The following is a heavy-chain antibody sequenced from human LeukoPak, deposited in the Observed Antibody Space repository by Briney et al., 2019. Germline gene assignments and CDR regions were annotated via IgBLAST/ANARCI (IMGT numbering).Heavy chain of an antibody. V-gene: IGHV4-34*01. CDR3: ARGGGFVVVPAAARGLGFDP. CDR2: INHSGST. CDR1: GGSFSGYY. D-gene: IGHD2-2*01. J-gene: IGHJ5*02. Sequence: PSETLPLTCAVYGGSFSGYYWSWIRQPPGKGLEWIGKINHSGSTNYNPSLKSRVTISVDTSKNQFSLKLSSVTAADTAVYYCARGGGFVVVPAAARGLGFDPWGQGTLVTVSS.